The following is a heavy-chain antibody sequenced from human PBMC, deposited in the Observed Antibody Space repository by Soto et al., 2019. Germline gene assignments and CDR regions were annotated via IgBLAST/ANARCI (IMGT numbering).Heavy chain of an antibody. J-gene: IGHJ5*02. CDR2: IYYSGST. D-gene: IGHD6-13*01. V-gene: IGHV4-31*03. CDR3: ARGVRSSWPYDGWFDP. Sequence: SSETLSLTCTVSGGSISSGGYYWSWIRQHPGKGLEWIGYIYYSGSTYYNPSLKSRVTISVDTSKNQFSLKLSSVTAADTAVYYCARGVRSSWPYDGWFDPWGQGTQVTVSS. CDR1: GGSISSGGYY.